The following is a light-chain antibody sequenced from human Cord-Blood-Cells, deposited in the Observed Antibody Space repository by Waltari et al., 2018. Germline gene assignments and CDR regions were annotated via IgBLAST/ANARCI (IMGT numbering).Light chain of an antibody. V-gene: IGKV1-39*01. CDR1: QSISSH. J-gene: IGKJ2*01. CDR2: AAS. Sequence: QLIQFPSFMSASVGDRVTITCRASQSISSHLNWYQQKPGKAPKLLIYAASSLQSGVPSRFSGSGSGTDFTLTISSLQPEDFATYYCQQSYSTPYTFGQGTKLEIK. CDR3: QQSYSTPYT.